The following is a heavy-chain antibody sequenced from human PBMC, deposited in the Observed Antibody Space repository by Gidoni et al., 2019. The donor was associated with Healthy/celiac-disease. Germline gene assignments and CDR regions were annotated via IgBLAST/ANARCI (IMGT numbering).Heavy chain of an antibody. CDR3: ARGPGGGYYDSSGYSRGAFDI. J-gene: IGHJ3*02. D-gene: IGHD3-22*01. CDR1: GGSISSGSYY. CDR2: IYTSGST. Sequence: QVQLQESGPGLGKPSQTLSLTCTVSGGSISSGSYYWSWIRQPAGKGLEWIGRIYTSGSTNYNPSLKSRVTISVDTSKNQFSLKLRSVTAADTAVYYCARGPGGGYYDSSGYSRGAFDIWGQGTMVTVSS. V-gene: IGHV4-61*02.